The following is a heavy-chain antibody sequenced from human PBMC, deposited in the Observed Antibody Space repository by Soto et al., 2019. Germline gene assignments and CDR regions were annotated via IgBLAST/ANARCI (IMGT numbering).Heavy chain of an antibody. CDR1: GFTFSRYG. Sequence: QVQLVESGGGVVQPGRSLRLSCAASGFTFSRYGMHWVRQAPGKGLEWVAVISYDGSNKYYADAVKGRFTISRDNSKNTLYLQMNSLRAEDTAVYYCAKDLSYDGSGSEFDYWGQGTLVTVSS. V-gene: IGHV3-30*18. CDR2: ISYDGSNK. D-gene: IGHD3-10*01. CDR3: AKDLSYDGSGSEFDY. J-gene: IGHJ4*02.